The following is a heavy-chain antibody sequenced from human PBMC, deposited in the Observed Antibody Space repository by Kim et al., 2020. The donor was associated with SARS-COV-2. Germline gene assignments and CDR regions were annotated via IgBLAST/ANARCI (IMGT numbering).Heavy chain of an antibody. CDR2: ISYDGSNK. J-gene: IGHJ5*02. CDR1: GFTFSSYG. V-gene: IGHV3-30*18. Sequence: GGSLRLSCAASGFTFSSYGMHWVRQAPGKGLEWVAVISYDGSNKYYADSVKGRFTISRDNSKNTLYLQMNSLRAEDTAVYYCAKDWRGVRSPGYNWFDPWGQGTLVTVSS. D-gene: IGHD3-3*01. CDR3: AKDWRGVRSPGYNWFDP.